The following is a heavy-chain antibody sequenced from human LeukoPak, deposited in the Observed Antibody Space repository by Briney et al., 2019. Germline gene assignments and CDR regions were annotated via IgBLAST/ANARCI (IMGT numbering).Heavy chain of an antibody. CDR2: IYTSGST. D-gene: IGHD2-2*01. CDR1: GGSISSGSYY. V-gene: IGHV4-61*02. J-gene: IGHJ6*03. Sequence: SQTLSLTCTVSGGSISSGSYYWSWIRQPAGKGLEWLGRIYTSGSTNYNPSLKSRVTISVDTSKNQFSLKLSSVTAADTAVYYCARTIVVVPAARYYYYYYMDVWGKGTTVTVSS. CDR3: ARTIVVVPAARYYYYYYMDV.